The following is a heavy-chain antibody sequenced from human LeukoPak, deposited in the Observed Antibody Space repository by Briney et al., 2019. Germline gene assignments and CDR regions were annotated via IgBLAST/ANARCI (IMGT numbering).Heavy chain of an antibody. J-gene: IGHJ3*02. CDR3: AKCDSSSSWYCAFDI. CDR2: ISYDGSNK. V-gene: IGHV3-30*18. Sequence: GGSLRLSCAASGFTFSGYGMHWVRQAPGKGLEWVAVISYDGSNKYYADSVKGRFTISRDNSKNTLYLQMNSLRAEDTAVYYCAKCDSSSSWYCAFDIWGQGTMVTVSS. CDR1: GFTFSGYG. D-gene: IGHD6-13*01.